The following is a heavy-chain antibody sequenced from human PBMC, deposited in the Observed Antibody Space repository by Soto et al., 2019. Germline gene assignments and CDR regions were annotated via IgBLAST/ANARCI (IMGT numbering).Heavy chain of an antibody. Sequence: QVQLVESGGGVVQPGRSLRLSCAASGFTFSSYGMHWVRQAPGKGLEWVAVIWYDGSNKYYADSVKGRFTISRDNSKNTLYLQMSSLRAEDTAVYYCARVRGGYNYEGYDYWGQGTLVTVSS. CDR2: IWYDGSNK. D-gene: IGHD5-12*01. J-gene: IGHJ4*02. CDR1: GFTFSSYG. V-gene: IGHV3-33*01. CDR3: ARVRGGYNYEGYDY.